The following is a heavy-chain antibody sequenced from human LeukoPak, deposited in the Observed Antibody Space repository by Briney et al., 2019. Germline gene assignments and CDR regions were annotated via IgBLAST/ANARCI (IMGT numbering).Heavy chain of an antibody. CDR1: GYTFTSYG. J-gene: IGHJ4*02. CDR2: INPKSGGT. V-gene: IGHV1-2*02. D-gene: IGHD5-18*01. CDR3: ASSGYSYGYLGY. Sequence: GASVKVSCKASGYTFTSYGVSWVRQAPGQGLEWMGWINPKSGGTNYAQKFQGGVTMTRDTSISTAYMELSRLRSDDTAVYYCASSGYSYGYLGYWGQGTLVTVSS.